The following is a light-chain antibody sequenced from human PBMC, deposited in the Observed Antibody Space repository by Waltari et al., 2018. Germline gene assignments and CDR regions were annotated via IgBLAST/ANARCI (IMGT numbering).Light chain of an antibody. CDR1: RGIDSY. CDR2: DAS. CDR3: QQSYSPPFT. Sequence: DIQMTQSPSSLSPSVGDRVPITCRASRGIDSYLNWYQQRPGRAPKLLIYDASTLQREVPTRFSGGGIGTDFTLTINNLQPEDFATYFCQQSYSPPFTFGQGTRLEI. J-gene: IGKJ5*01. V-gene: IGKV1-39*01.